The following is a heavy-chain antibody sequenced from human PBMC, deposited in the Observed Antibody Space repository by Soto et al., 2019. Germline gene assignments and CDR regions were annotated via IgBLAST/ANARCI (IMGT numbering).Heavy chain of an antibody. Sequence: SETLSLTCTVSGGSMSRYYWTWIRQPPGKGLEWIGNIHYTGSTNYNPSLRSRVTILLGTSTSQFSLKVSSVTAADTAVYYCARDLTISSTDGPLDPWGHGTLVTVSS. V-gene: IGHV4-59*01. CDR1: GGSMSRYY. CDR3: ARDLTISSTDGPLDP. J-gene: IGHJ5*02. CDR2: IHYTGST. D-gene: IGHD1-1*01.